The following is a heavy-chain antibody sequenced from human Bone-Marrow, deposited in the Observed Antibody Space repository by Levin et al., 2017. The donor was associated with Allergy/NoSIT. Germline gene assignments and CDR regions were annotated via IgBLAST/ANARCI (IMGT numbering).Heavy chain of an antibody. Sequence: SQTLSLTCAGSGESFRGSSWSWIRQSPGKGLEWIGKIYENESPNYNPSLKSRVTISIDTSKNQFFLKLTSVTAADTAVYYCARFARDFWSVSYYFDSWGQGTLVTVSS. CDR1: GESFRGSS. CDR3: ARFARDFWSVSYYFDS. J-gene: IGHJ4*02. V-gene: IGHV4-34*01. CDR2: IYENESP. D-gene: IGHD3-3*01.